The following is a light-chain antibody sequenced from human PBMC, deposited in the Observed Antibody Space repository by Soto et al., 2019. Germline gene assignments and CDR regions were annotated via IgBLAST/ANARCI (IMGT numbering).Light chain of an antibody. J-gene: IGLJ1*01. Sequence: QSALTQPPSASGSPGQSVTISCTGTSSDVGGYNSVSWYQHHPGKAPKLMIYEVSKRPSGVPDRFSGSKSGNTASLTVSGLQAEDEADYYCSSYAGSDVVVFGTGTKLTVL. V-gene: IGLV2-8*01. CDR1: SSDVGGYNS. CDR3: SSYAGSDVVV. CDR2: EVS.